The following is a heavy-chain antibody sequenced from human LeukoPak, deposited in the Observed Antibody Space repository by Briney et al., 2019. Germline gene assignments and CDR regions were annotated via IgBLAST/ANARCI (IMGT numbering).Heavy chain of an antibody. V-gene: IGHV4-59*01. CDR1: GGSISSYY. CDR2: IYYSGST. Sequence: SETLSLTCTVSGGSISSYYWSWIRQPPGKGLEWIGYIYYSGSTNYNPSLKSRVTISVATSKNQFSLKLSSVTAADTAVYYCARAPGYSSGWYSIWFDPWGQGTLVTVSS. J-gene: IGHJ5*02. D-gene: IGHD6-19*01. CDR3: ARAPGYSSGWYSIWFDP.